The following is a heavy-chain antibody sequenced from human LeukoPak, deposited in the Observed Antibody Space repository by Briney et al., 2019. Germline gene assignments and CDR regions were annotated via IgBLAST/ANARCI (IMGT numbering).Heavy chain of an antibody. D-gene: IGHD6-19*01. CDR1: GGSFSGYY. J-gene: IGHJ4*02. V-gene: IGHV4-34*01. Sequence: SETLSLTCAVYGGSFSGYYWSWIRQPPGKGLEWIGEINHSGSTNYNPSLKSRVTISVDTSKNQFSLKLSSVTAADTAVYYCARGHGYSSGWYVWGQGTLVTVSS. CDR3: ARGHGYSSGWYV. CDR2: INHSGST.